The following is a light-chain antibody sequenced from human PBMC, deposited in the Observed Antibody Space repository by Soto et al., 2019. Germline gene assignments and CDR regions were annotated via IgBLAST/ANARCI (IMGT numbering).Light chain of an antibody. Sequence: QSVLTQPASVSGSPGQSITISCTGTSNDVGSYNLVSWYQQHPGKAPKVMIYEVSKRPTEVSNRFSASKSGNTASLTISGLQTEDEAEYYCSSYAGSDTLVFGGGTQLTVL. CDR2: EVS. CDR3: SSYAGSDTLV. J-gene: IGLJ3*02. V-gene: IGLV2-23*02. CDR1: SNDVGSYNL.